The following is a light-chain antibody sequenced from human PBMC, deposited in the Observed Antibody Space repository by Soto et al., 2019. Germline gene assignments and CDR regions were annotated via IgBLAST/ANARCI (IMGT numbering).Light chain of an antibody. CDR3: QQYYYYPWT. Sequence: DIQMTQSPSTLSASVGDRVTITCRASQSISSWLALYQQKPGKAPKGLIYMESTLESGAPSRISGSGSGTEFTLTISSLHPDDFATYYCQQYYYYPWTFGQGTKVETK. V-gene: IGKV1-5*03. J-gene: IGKJ1*01. CDR1: QSISSW. CDR2: MES.